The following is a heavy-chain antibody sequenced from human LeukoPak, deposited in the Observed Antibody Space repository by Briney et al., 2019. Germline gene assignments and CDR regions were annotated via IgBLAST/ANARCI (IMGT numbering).Heavy chain of an antibody. Sequence: PGGSLRLSCAASGFTFSSYAMSWVRLAPGKGLEWVSAISGSGGSTYYADSVKGRFTISRDNSKNTLYLQMNSLRAEDTAVYYCAKDFLEMATMNAVYRYFDYWGQGTLVTVSS. V-gene: IGHV3-23*01. CDR1: GFTFSSYA. D-gene: IGHD5-24*01. CDR3: AKDFLEMATMNAVYRYFDY. J-gene: IGHJ4*02. CDR2: ISGSGGST.